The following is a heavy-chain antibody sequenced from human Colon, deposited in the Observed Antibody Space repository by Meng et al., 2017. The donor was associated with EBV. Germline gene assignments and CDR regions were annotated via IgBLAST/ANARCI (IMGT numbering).Heavy chain of an antibody. Sequence: VQLAESGPGLARPSGTLSLTCDVSGASINSDNDWWSWVRQPPGKALEWLGEVYHDGSTNYSPSVQSRVTISMDKSKNQFSLKLTSVNAADTAVYYCAREDDYGDYMAYWGQGILVTVSS. D-gene: IGHD4-17*01. V-gene: IGHV4-4*02. CDR3: AREDDYGDYMAY. J-gene: IGHJ4*02. CDR1: GASINSDNDW. CDR2: VYHDGST.